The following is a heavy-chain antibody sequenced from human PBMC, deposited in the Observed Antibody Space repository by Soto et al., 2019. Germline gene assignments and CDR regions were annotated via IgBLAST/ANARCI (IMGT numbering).Heavy chain of an antibody. CDR1: GFTFITYD. J-gene: IGHJ4*02. CDR3: ARRKERSGPYYHDL. CDR2: MNPSNGNS. D-gene: IGHD6-25*01. V-gene: IGHV1-8*01. Sequence: ASVKVSCKASGFTFITYDISWVRQDGQGLEWMGWMNPSNGNSGYAQKCRGRVTMTRNTSISTAYMELSSLRSDDSAVYFCARRKERSGPYYHDLWGQGTLVTVSS.